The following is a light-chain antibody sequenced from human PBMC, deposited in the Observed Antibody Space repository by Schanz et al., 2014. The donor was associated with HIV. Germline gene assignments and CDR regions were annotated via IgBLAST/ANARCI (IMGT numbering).Light chain of an antibody. CDR2: DND. J-gene: IGLJ2*01. CDR3: QSYDSSLSGVV. V-gene: IGLV1-40*01. Sequence: QSVLTQPPSVSGAPGQTVTISCTGSSSNIGAGYDVHWYQHFPGTAPRLLIFDNDNRPSGVPDRISGSKSGTSASLAITGLQAEDEADYYCQSYDSSLSGVVFGGGTKLTVL. CDR1: SSNIGAGYD.